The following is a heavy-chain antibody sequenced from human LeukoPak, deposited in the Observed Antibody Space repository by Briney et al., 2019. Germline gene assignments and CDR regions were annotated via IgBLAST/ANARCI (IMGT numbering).Heavy chain of an antibody. D-gene: IGHD2-15*01. Sequence: SAPTLVKPTQTLTMTCTFSGFSLSPRGVGVGWIRQPPGKDLEWLGLIYWNDDKRYSPSLKSRLTITKDTSKNQVVLTMTNMDPVDTATYYCAHRRGSSDAFDIWGQGTMVTVSS. CDR2: IYWNDDK. J-gene: IGHJ3*02. V-gene: IGHV2-5*01. CDR1: GFSLSPRGVG. CDR3: AHRRGSSDAFDI.